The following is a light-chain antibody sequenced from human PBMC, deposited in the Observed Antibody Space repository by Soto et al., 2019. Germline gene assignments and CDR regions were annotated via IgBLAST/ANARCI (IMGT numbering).Light chain of an antibody. CDR1: HGVSSSN. Sequence: EVVLKQSPGTLSLSPGERATLSCRASHGVSSSNVARYQQKPGQAPTLPMYGVSSRATGIPDRFSGSGSGIDCTLTIGRVAPEDFGVYYCQESGNSLLPFGEGAKV. V-gene: IGKV3-20*01. J-gene: IGKJ1*01. CDR2: GVS. CDR3: QESGNSLLP.